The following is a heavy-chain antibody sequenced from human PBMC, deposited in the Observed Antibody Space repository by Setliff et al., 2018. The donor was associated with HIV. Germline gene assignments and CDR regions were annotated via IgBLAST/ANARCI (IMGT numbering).Heavy chain of an antibody. D-gene: IGHD1-1*01. CDR3: AKVDDGQCNTFNCRDFDY. V-gene: IGHV3-9*01. Sequence: PGGSLRLSCTGPGILFDSYAMHWVRRAPGKGLEWVSSISWKSTIVAYADFAKGRFNISRDNAKPSLYLQMNSLTAEDSAIYYCAKVDDGQCNTFNCRDFDYWGRGTLVTVSS. CDR1: GILFDSYA. CDR2: ISWKSTIV. J-gene: IGHJ4*02.